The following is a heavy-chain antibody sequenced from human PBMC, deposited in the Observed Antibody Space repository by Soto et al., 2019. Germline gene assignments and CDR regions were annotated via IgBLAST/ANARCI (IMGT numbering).Heavy chain of an antibody. V-gene: IGHV4-39*01. J-gene: IGHJ4*02. CDR3: ATFSGSYYKGDDY. CDR2: IYYSGTT. Sequence: PSETLSLTCTVSGGSISSSSYYWAWVRQPPGKGLEWIGSIYYSGTTYYNPSLKSRVTISEDTSKNQFSLKLSSVTAADTAVFYCATFSGSYYKGDDYWGQGTLVTVSS. D-gene: IGHD1-26*01. CDR1: GGSISSSSYY.